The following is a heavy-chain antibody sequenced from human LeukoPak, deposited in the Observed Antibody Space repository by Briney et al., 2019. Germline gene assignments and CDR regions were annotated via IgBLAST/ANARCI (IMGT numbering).Heavy chain of an antibody. V-gene: IGHV1-2*02. Sequence: ASVKVSCKGSGYTFTDYYMHWVRQAPGQGLEWMGWIYPNRGGTSYAQKFQGRVTMTRDTSINTAYMELSRLRSDDTAVYYCARAYDGSGNIDYWGQGTLVTVSS. D-gene: IGHD3-22*01. CDR3: ARAYDGSGNIDY. J-gene: IGHJ4*02. CDR2: IYPNRGGT. CDR1: GYTFTDYY.